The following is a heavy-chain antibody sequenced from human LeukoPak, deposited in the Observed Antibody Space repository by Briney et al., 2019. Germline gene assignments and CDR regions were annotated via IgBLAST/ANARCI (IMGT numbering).Heavy chain of an antibody. D-gene: IGHD2-2*01. CDR1: GYSFTSYW. CDR2: IYPGDSNT. V-gene: IGHV5-51*01. CDR3: ARQDLGGNNTSCYRY. Sequence: GESLKISCRGSGYSFTSYWIGWVRQMPGKGLEWMGIIYPGDSNTRYSPSFQGQVTVSTDKSISTAYLQWSSLKASDTAMYYCARQDLGGNNTSCYRYWGQGTLVTVSS. J-gene: IGHJ4*02.